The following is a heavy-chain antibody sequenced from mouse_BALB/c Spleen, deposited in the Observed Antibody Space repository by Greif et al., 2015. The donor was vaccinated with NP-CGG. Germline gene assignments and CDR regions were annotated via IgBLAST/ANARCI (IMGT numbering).Heavy chain of an antibody. D-gene: IGHD4-1*01. J-gene: IGHJ2*01. CDR2: ISSGGSYT. CDR1: GFTFSSYG. V-gene: IGHV5-6*01. Sequence: EVNVVESGGDLVKPGGSLKLSCAASGFTFSSYGMSWVRQTPDKRLEWVATISSGGSYTYYPDSVKGRFTISRDNAKNTLYLQMSCLKSEDTAMYYCARLGDYWGQGTTLTVSS. CDR3: ARLGDY.